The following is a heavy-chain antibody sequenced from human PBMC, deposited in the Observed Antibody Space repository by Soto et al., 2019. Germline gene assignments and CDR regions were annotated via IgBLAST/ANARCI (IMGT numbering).Heavy chain of an antibody. CDR1: GYSFTSYW. Sequence: PGESLKISCKGSGYSFTSYWIGWVRQMPGKGLEWMGIIYPGDSDTRYSPSFQGQVTISADKSISTAYLQWSSLKASDTAMYYCARSIAAHYYYYGMDVWGQGTTVTVSS. CDR3: ARSIAAHYYYYGMDV. J-gene: IGHJ6*02. V-gene: IGHV5-51*01. D-gene: IGHD6-6*01. CDR2: IYPGDSDT.